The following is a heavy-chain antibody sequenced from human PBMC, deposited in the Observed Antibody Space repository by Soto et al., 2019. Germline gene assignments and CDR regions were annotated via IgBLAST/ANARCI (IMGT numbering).Heavy chain of an antibody. D-gene: IGHD4-17*01. J-gene: IGHJ4*02. V-gene: IGHV3-30*18. CDR1: GFTVSSNY. Sequence: VQLVESGGGLIQPGGSLRLSCAASGFTVSSNYMSWVRQAPGKGLEWVAVISYDGSNKYYADSVKGRFTISRDNSKNTLYLQMNSLRAEDTAVYYCAKAGDYNGAYFDYWGQGTLVTVSS. CDR2: ISYDGSNK. CDR3: AKAGDYNGAYFDY.